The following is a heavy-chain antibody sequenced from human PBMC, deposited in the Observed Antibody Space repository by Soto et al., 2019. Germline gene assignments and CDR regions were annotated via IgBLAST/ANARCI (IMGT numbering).Heavy chain of an antibody. CDR1: GGSISSYY. CDR2: MYYGGRT. Sequence: SETLSLTCTVSGGSISSYYWSWIRQPPGKGLEWIGYMYYGGRTNYNPSLKSRVTISVDTSKMQVSLKLSSVTAADTAVYFCARGTPSPLIVRRRRGPWSDPSGPGPRVTVSS. J-gene: IGHJ5*02. D-gene: IGHD1-26*01. CDR3: ARGTPSPLIVRRRRGPWSDP. V-gene: IGHV4-59*08.